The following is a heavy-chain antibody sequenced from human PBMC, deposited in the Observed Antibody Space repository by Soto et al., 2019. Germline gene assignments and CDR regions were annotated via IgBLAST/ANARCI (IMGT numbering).Heavy chain of an antibody. D-gene: IGHD5-18*01. J-gene: IGHJ3*02. CDR3: ARRYGKNAFDI. CDR1: GGSISSYY. V-gene: IGHV4-59*01. Sequence: SETLSLTCTVSGGSISSYYWSWIRQPPGKGLEWIGYIYYSGSTNYNPSLKGRVTISVDTSKNQFSLKLSSVTAADTAVYYCARRYGKNAFDIWGQGTMVTVSS. CDR2: IYYSGST.